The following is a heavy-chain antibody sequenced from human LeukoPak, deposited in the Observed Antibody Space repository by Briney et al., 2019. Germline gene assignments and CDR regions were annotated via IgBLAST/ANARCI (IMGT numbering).Heavy chain of an antibody. J-gene: IGHJ4*02. V-gene: IGHV1-69*01. CDR1: GGTFSSYA. CDR2: IIPFFGTP. Sequence: ASVKVSCKASGGTFSSYAISWVRQAPGQGLEWMGGIIPFFGTPSYAQNFQGRVTVTADESTSTAFMELSSLRYEDTAVYYCARKIAAAGTFDYWGQGTLVTVSS. CDR3: ARKIAAAGTFDY. D-gene: IGHD6-13*01.